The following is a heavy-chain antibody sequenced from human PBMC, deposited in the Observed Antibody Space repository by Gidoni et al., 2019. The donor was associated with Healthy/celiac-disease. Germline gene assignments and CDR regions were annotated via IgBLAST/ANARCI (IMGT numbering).Heavy chain of an antibody. J-gene: IGHJ5*02. D-gene: IGHD1-26*01. Sequence: QVQLQESGPGLVKPSETLSLTCTVSGGSISSYYWSWIRQPPGKGLEWIGYIYYSGSTNYNPSLKSRVTISVDTSKNQFSLKLSSVTAADTAVYYCARDRGSYPPPGWFDPWGQGTLVTVSS. V-gene: IGHV4-59*01. CDR1: GGSISSYY. CDR3: ARDRGSYPPPGWFDP. CDR2: IYYSGST.